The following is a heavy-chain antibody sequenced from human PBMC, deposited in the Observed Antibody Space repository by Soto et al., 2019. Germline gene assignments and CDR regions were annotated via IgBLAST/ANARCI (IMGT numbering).Heavy chain of an antibody. CDR1: GYTFTGYY. V-gene: IGHV1-2*02. D-gene: IGHD1-26*01. J-gene: IGHJ4*02. CDR3: ARVPKWDPARELGPGDY. CDR2: INPNSGGT. Sequence: ASVKVSCKASGYTFTGYYMHWVRQAPGQGLEWMGWINPNSGGTNYAQKFQGRVTMTRDTSISTAYMELSRLRSDDTAVYYCARVPKWDPARELGPGDYWGQGTLVTVSS.